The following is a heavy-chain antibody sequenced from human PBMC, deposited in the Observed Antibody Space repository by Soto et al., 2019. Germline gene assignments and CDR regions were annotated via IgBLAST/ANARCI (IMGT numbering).Heavy chain of an antibody. V-gene: IGHV1-58*01. CDR1: GYSFTNND. J-gene: IGHJ4*02. Sequence: SVKVSCKASGYSFTNNDVSWVRQARGQRLEWIGWLVVGSGNTHYAQHFQERVTLTRDMSTGTAYMELSSLRVEDTAVFYCAKTAAARPNLYLDSWGQGTLVTVSS. CDR3: AKTAAARPNLYLDS. CDR2: LVVGSGNT. D-gene: IGHD6-6*01.